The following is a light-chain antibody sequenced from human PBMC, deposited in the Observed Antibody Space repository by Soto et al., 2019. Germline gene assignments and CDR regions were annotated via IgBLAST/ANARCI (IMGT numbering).Light chain of an antibody. CDR2: EVS. V-gene: IGLV2-8*01. CDR3: SSYAGSNNLYV. CDR1: SSDVGGYNY. J-gene: IGLJ1*01. Sequence: QPVLTQPPSASGSPGHSVSISCTGTSSDVGGYNYVSWYQQHPGKAPKLMIYEVSKRPSGVPDRFSGSKSGNTASLTVSGLQAEDEADYYCSSYAGSNNLYVFGTGTKVTVL.